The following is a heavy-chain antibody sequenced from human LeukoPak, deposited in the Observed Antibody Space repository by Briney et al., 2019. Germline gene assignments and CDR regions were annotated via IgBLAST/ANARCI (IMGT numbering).Heavy chain of an antibody. D-gene: IGHD6-19*01. J-gene: IGHJ4*02. CDR1: GGSISSYY. CDR2: IYHSVDT. CDR3: ARGGPNSSGWRIDY. V-gene: IGHV4-59*01. Sequence: SETLSLTCTVSGGSISSYYWSWIRQPPGKGLEWIGYIYHSVDTKYNASLKSRVTISVDKSKSQFSLKLSSVTAADTAVYYCARGGPNSSGWRIDYWGQGTLVTVSS.